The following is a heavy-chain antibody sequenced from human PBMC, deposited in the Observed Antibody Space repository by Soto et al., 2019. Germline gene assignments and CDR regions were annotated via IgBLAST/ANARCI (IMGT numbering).Heavy chain of an antibody. J-gene: IGHJ4*02. CDR3: ARVVAGNYYFDY. Sequence: SVKVSCKASGGTFSSYTISWVRQAPGQGLEWMGRIIPILGIANYAQKFQGRVTITADKSTSTAYMELSSLRSEDTAVYYCARVVAGNYYFDYWGQGTLVTVSS. CDR1: GGTFSSYT. V-gene: IGHV1-69*02. CDR2: IIPILGIA. D-gene: IGHD2-2*01.